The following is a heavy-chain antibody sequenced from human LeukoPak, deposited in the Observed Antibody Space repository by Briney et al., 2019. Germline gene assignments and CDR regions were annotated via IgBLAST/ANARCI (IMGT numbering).Heavy chain of an antibody. CDR3: ASKGGYYFDGSGYWDPAFDI. CDR1: GYTFTGYY. D-gene: IGHD3-22*01. V-gene: IGHV1-2*02. CDR2: INPNSGGT. J-gene: IGHJ3*02. Sequence: ASVKVSCKASGYTFTGYYMHWVRQAPGQGLEWMGWINPNSGGTNYAQKFQGRVTMTRDTSISTAYMELSRLRSDNTAVYYCASKGGYYFDGSGYWDPAFDIWGQGTMVTLSS.